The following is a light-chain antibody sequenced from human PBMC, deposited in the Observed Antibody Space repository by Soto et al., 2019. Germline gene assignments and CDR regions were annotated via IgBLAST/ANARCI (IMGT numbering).Light chain of an antibody. CDR1: SSDVGSYNL. V-gene: IGLV2-23*01. CDR3: CSYAGSSTPYV. Sequence: QAVVTQPPSASGAPGQRVTISCTGTSSDVGSYNLVSWYQQHPGKAPKLMIYEGSKRPSGVSNRFSGSKSGNTASLTISGLQAEDEADYYCCSYAGSSTPYVFGTGTKVTVL. CDR2: EGS. J-gene: IGLJ1*01.